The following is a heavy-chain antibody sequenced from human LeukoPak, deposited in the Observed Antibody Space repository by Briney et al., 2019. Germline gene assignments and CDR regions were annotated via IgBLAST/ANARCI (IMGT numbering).Heavy chain of an antibody. J-gene: IGHJ4*02. V-gene: IGHV3-9*03. CDR3: AKGRSYSYTAHPFDY. CDR1: GFTFDDYA. D-gene: IGHD1-26*01. Sequence: GRSLRLSCAASGFTFDDYAMHWVRQAPGKGLEWGSGISWNSGSIGYVDSVKGRFTISRDSAKSSLYLQMNSLRAEAMAVYYCAKGRSYSYTAHPFDYWGQGTLVTVSS. CDR2: ISWNSGSI.